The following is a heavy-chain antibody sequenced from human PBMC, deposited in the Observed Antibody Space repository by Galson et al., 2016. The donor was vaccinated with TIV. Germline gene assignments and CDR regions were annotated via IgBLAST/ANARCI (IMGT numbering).Heavy chain of an antibody. V-gene: IGHV5-51*01. CDR1: GYSFATFW. CDR3: ARHHDFWSGPGDFYMDV. D-gene: IGHD3-3*01. CDR2: IYPADSET. J-gene: IGHJ6*03. Sequence: QSGAEVKKPGESLKISCKASGYSFATFWVGWVRQMPGQGLEWMGVIYPADSETRYSPYFQGQVTISADKSISTAYLQWSSLKASDTAINYRARHHDFWSGPGDFYMDVWGKGTTVSVSS.